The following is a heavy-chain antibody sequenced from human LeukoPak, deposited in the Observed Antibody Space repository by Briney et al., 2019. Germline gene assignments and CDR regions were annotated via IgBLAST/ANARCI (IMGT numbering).Heavy chain of an antibody. CDR1: GYSISSGYY. CDR2: IYYSGST. J-gene: IGHJ4*02. Sequence: SETLSLTCTVSGYSISSGYYWGWIRQPPGKGLEWIGSIYYSGSTNYNPSLKSRVTISVDTSKNQFSLKLSSVTAADTAVYYCASIGLTTIGFDYWGQGTLVTVSS. V-gene: IGHV4-38-2*02. D-gene: IGHD2-21*02. CDR3: ASIGLTTIGFDY.